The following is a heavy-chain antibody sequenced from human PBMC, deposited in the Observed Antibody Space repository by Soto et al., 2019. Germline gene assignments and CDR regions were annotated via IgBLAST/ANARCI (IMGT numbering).Heavy chain of an antibody. CDR3: ARELGYDILTGYEGYGMDV. CDR1: GGSFSGYY. Sequence: SETLSLTCVVYGGSFSGYYWSWIRQPPGKGLEWIGEINHSGSTDYNPSLKSRVTISVDTSKNQFSLKLSSVTAADTAVYYCARELGYDILTGYEGYGMDVWGQGTTVTVSS. CDR2: INHSGST. D-gene: IGHD3-9*01. V-gene: IGHV4-34*09. J-gene: IGHJ6*02.